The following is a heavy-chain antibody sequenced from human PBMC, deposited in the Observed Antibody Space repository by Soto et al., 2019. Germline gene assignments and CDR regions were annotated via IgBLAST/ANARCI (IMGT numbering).Heavy chain of an antibody. Sequence: QVQLQQWGAGLLKPSETLSLTCAVYGGSFSGYYWSWIRQPPGEGLEWIGEINHSGSTNYNPSLKSRVTISVDTSKNQFSLKLSSVTAADTAVYYCARGEVVTAPIDYWGQGTLVTVSS. D-gene: IGHD2-21*02. V-gene: IGHV4-34*01. CDR2: INHSGST. J-gene: IGHJ4*02. CDR1: GGSFSGYY. CDR3: ARGEVVTAPIDY.